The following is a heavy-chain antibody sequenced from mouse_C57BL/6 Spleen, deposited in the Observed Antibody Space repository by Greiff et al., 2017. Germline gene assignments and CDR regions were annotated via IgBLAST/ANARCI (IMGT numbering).Heavy chain of an antibody. V-gene: IGHV1-18*01. D-gene: IGHD2-5*01. CDR3: ARSGAIGTTAGYYAMDD. Sequence: EVQLQQSGPELVKPGASVKIPCKASGYTFTDYNMSWVKQSHGKSLEWIGAINPNNGGTIYTQKFKGKDTFTVDKSSSTAYMEIRNLTSEDTAVYYCARSGAIGTTAGYYAMDDWGQGTSVTVST. CDR2: INPNNGGT. J-gene: IGHJ4*01. CDR1: GYTFTDYN.